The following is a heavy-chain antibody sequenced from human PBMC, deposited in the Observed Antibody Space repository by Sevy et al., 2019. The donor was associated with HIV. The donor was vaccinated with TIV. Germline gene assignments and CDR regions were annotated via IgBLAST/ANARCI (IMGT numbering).Heavy chain of an antibody. V-gene: IGHV3-7*01. Sequence: GGSLRLSCAASEFTFSSYWMSWVRQAPGKGLEWVANIKQDGSEKYYVDSVKGRFTISRDNVKNSLYLQMNSLRAEDTAVYYCARSGGSYDYGMDVWGQRTTVTVSS. CDR3: ARSGGSYDYGMDV. CDR2: IKQDGSEK. D-gene: IGHD1-26*01. J-gene: IGHJ6*02. CDR1: EFTFSSYW.